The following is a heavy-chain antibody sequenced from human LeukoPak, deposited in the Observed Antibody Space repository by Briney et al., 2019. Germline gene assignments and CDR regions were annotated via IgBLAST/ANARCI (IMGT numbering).Heavy chain of an antibody. J-gene: IGHJ4*02. CDR2: IIPILGIA. CDR3: ATELYYYDSSGYRVDY. Sequence: SVKVSCKASGGTFSSYAISWVRQAPGQGLEWMGGIIPILGIANYAQKFQGRVTITADKSTSTAYMELSSLRSEDTAVYYCATELYYYDSSGYRVDYWGQGTLVTVSS. CDR1: GGTFSSYA. V-gene: IGHV1-69*10. D-gene: IGHD3-22*01.